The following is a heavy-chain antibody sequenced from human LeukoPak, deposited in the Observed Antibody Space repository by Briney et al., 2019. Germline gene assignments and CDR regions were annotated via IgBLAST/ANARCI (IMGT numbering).Heavy chain of an antibody. V-gene: IGHV4-39*01. CDR2: IYHSGST. CDR1: GGSISSTNYY. D-gene: IGHD3-22*01. J-gene: IGHJ3*02. Sequence: SETLSLTCTVSGGSISSTNYYWGWIRQPPGKGLEWIGSIYHSGSTYYNPSLKSRVTISVDTSKNQFSLKLSSVTAADTAVYYCARHYYDSSGYHYSWAFDIWGQGTMVTVSS. CDR3: ARHYYDSSGYHYSWAFDI.